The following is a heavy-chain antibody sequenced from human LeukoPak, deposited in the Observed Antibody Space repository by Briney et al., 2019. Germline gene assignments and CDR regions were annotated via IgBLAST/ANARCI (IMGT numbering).Heavy chain of an antibody. D-gene: IGHD2-15*01. J-gene: IGHJ4*02. V-gene: IGHV3-30*04. CDR3: ARARLGYCSGGSCHSLGN. CDR2: ISYDRSNK. Sequence: PGGSLRLSCAASGFTFSTYTMHWVRQAPGKGLEWVAIISYDRSNKYYADSVKGRFTISRDNSKNTLYLHMNSLRAEDTAVYYCARARLGYCSGGSCHSLGNWGQGTLVTVSS. CDR1: GFTFSTYT.